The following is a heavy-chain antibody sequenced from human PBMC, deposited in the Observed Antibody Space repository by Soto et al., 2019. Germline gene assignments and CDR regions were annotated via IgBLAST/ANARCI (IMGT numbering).Heavy chain of an antibody. J-gene: IGHJ6*02. CDR2: IYHSGST. Sequence: PSETLSLTCAVSGGSISSSNWWSWVRQPPGKGLEWIGEIYHSGSTNYNPSLKSRVTISVDKSKNQFSLKLSSVTAADTAVYYCARDYHGDYLVDYSYYGMDVWGQGTTVTVSS. CDR1: GGSISSSNW. V-gene: IGHV4-4*02. D-gene: IGHD4-17*01. CDR3: ARDYHGDYLVDYSYYGMDV.